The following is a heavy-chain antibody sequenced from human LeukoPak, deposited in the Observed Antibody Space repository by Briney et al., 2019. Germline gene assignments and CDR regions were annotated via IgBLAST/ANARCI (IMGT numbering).Heavy chain of an antibody. D-gene: IGHD6-19*01. Sequence: PSETLSLTCTVSGGSISSYYWSWIRQPPGKGLEWIGYIYYSGSTNYNPSLKSRVTISVDTSKNQFSLKLSSVTAADTAVYYCARDPEGLAVAGTLDYWGQGTLVTVSS. V-gene: IGHV4-59*12. CDR2: IYYSGST. J-gene: IGHJ4*02. CDR3: ARDPEGLAVAGTLDY. CDR1: GGSISSYY.